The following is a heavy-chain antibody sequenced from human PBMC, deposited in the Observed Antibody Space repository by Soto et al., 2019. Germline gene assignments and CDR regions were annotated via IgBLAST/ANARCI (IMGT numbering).Heavy chain of an antibody. J-gene: IGHJ4*01. CDR2: IGTAGDT. Sequence: EVQLVESGGGLVQPGGSLRLSCSASGFTFSSYDMHWVRQGPGKGLEWVSAIGTAGDTNYAGSVKVRFTISRENAKNSLYLQMNSLRAGDTAIYFCARAIGPTLFDYWGHGTLVTVSS. CDR3: ARAIGPTLFDY. D-gene: IGHD3-22*01. CDR1: GFTFSSYD. V-gene: IGHV3-13*04.